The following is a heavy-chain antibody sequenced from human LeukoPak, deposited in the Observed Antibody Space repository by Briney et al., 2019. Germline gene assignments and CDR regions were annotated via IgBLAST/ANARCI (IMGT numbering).Heavy chain of an antibody. D-gene: IGHD6-19*01. CDR2: INPNSRGT. V-gene: IGHV1-2*02. CDR3: ARGAVAEQSEYFQY. CDR1: GYSFTDYY. Sequence: ASVKVSFKASGYSFTDYYMHWVRQAPGQGLEWMGWINPNSRGTNYAQKFQGRVTMTRDTSISTAYMEVSRLRSDDTAVYYCARGAVAEQSEYFQYWGQGTLVTVSS. J-gene: IGHJ1*01.